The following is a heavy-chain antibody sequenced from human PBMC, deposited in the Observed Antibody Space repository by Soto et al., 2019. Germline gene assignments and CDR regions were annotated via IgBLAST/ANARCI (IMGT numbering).Heavy chain of an antibody. CDR3: ARDKGNYDYVWGSYRN. V-gene: IGHV1-18*01. D-gene: IGHD3-16*02. J-gene: IGHJ4*02. CDR2: ISAYNGNT. Sequence: QVQLVPSGAEVKKPGASVKVSCKASGYTFTSYGISWVRQAPGQGLEWMGWISAYNGNTNYAQKLQGRVTMTTDTSTSTAYRELRSLRSDDTAVYYCARDKGNYDYVWGSYRNWGQGTLVTVSS. CDR1: GYTFTSYG.